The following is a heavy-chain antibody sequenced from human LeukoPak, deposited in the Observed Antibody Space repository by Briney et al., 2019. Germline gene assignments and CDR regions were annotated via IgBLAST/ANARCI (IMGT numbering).Heavy chain of an antibody. Sequence: SETLSLTCAVYGGSFSGYYWSWIRQPPGKGLEWIGEINHSGSTNYNPSLKSRVTISVDTSKNQFSLKLSSVTAADTAVYYCARGSMMVRGVVPPYYFDYWGQGTLVTVSS. V-gene: IGHV4-34*01. D-gene: IGHD3-10*01. CDR3: ARGSMMVRGVVPPYYFDY. J-gene: IGHJ4*02. CDR1: GGSFSGYY. CDR2: INHSGST.